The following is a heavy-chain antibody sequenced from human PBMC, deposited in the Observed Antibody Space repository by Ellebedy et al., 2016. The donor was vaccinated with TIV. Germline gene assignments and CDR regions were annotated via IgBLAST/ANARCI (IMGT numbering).Heavy chain of an antibody. D-gene: IGHD2-15*01. CDR1: GYTFTSYY. CDR2: ISAYNGNT. V-gene: IGHV1-18*01. Sequence: ASVKVSCKASGYTFTSYYITWVRQAPGQGLEWMGWISAYNGNTNYAQKLQGRVTMTTDTSTSTAYMELRSLRSDDTAVYYCARDDKTGRSGGSCYSYAFDYWGQGTLVTVSS. J-gene: IGHJ4*02. CDR3: ARDDKTGRSGGSCYSYAFDY.